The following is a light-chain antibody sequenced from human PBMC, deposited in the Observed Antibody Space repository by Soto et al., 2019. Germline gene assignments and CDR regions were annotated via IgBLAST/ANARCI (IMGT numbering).Light chain of an antibody. Sequence: QSVLTQPASVSGSPGQSITISCTGTSSDIGGSNYVSWYRHHPGKAPKLMIYEVSKRPSGVSNRFSGSKSGNTASLTISGLQAGDEADYYCSSYTSSSTDVFGTGTKVTVL. V-gene: IGLV2-14*01. CDR1: SSDIGGSNY. CDR3: SSYTSSSTDV. J-gene: IGLJ1*01. CDR2: EVS.